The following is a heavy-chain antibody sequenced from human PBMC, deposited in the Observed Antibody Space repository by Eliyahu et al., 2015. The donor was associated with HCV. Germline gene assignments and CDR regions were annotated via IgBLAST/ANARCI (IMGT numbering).Heavy chain of an antibody. Sequence: EVQLVESGGGLVKPGGSRRLSCAASGFSFXSHTMNWVRQSPGKGLGWVSSITGSGTYIYYADSVKGRFTISRDNAKNSLYLQMDILTAEDTAVYYCARDGPWLSVVYFDYWGQGILVTVSS. V-gene: IGHV3-21*01. J-gene: IGHJ4*02. D-gene: IGHD5-12*01. CDR3: ARDGPWLSVVYFDY. CDR2: ITGSGTYI. CDR1: GFSFXSHT.